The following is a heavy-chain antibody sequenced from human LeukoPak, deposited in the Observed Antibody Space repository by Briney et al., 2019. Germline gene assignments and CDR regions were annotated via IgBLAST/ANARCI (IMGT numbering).Heavy chain of an antibody. CDR1: GYTFTGYY. CDR2: INPNSGGT. J-gene: IGHJ5*02. D-gene: IGHD6-19*01. Sequence: ASVKVSCKASGYTFTGYYMHWVRQAPGQGLEWMGWINPNSGGTNYAQKFQGRVTMTRDTSISTAYMELSRLRSDDTAVYYCARASGIAVAGVIDPWGQGTLVTVSS. CDR3: ARASGIAVAGVIDP. V-gene: IGHV1-2*02.